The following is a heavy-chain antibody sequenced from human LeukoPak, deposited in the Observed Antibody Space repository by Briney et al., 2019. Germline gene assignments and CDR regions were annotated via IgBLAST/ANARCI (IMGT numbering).Heavy chain of an antibody. CDR3: ARDPFGCSAFDI. Sequence: PSETLSLTCIVSGGSITNYNWSWIRQPPGKGLEWIGYIYYSGSTNYNPALKSRVTISVDTSNNQFSLRLSSVTAADTAVYYCARDPFGCSAFDIWGRGTVVAVSS. CDR2: IYYSGST. D-gene: IGHD3-10*01. J-gene: IGHJ3*02. V-gene: IGHV4-59*01. CDR1: GGSITNYN.